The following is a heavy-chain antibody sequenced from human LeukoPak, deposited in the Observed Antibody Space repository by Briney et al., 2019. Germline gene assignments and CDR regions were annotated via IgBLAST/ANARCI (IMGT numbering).Heavy chain of an antibody. CDR2: MNGNSGDT. CDR1: GFTLTIYD. D-gene: IGHD1-26*01. V-gene: IGHV1-8*01. CDR3: VRGRFIAGAGD. J-gene: IGHJ1*01. Sequence: SVKVSCKTSGFTLTIYDINWVRQTTGQGLEWMGWMNGNSGDTGYAQKFQGRVTMTRNTSISTAYMELSNLRSEDTAVYYCVRGRFIAGAGDWGQGTPVTVPS.